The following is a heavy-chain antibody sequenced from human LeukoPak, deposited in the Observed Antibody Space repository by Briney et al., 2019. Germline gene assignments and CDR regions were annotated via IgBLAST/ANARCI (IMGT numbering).Heavy chain of an antibody. D-gene: IGHD3-22*01. CDR1: GFTFDDYT. Sequence: GGSLRLSCAASGFTFDDYTMPWVRQAPGKGLEWVSLISWDGGSTYYADSVKGRFTISRDNSKNSLYLQMNSLRTEDTALYYCAKGHALYDSSGYYGQYGMDVWGQGTTVTVSS. CDR3: AKGHALYDSSGYYGQYGMDV. V-gene: IGHV3-43*01. CDR2: ISWDGGST. J-gene: IGHJ6*02.